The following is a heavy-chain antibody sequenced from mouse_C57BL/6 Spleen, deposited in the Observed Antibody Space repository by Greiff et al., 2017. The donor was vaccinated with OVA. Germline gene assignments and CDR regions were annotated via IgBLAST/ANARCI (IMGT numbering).Heavy chain of an antibody. D-gene: IGHD3-1*01. Sequence: EVQGVESGEGLVKPGGSLKLSCAASGFTFSSYAMSWVRQTPEKRLEWVAYISSGGDYIYYADTVKGRFTISRDNARNTLYLQMSSLKSEDTAMYYCTREGYGYAMDYWGQGTSVTVSS. CDR1: GFTFSSYA. V-gene: IGHV5-9-1*02. J-gene: IGHJ4*01. CDR3: TREGYGYAMDY. CDR2: ISSGGDYI.